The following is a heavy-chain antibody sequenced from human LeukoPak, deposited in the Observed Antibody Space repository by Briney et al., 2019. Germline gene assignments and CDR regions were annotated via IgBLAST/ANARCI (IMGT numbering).Heavy chain of an antibody. Sequence: GGSLRLSCAASGFTFSSYSMNWVRQAPGKGLEWVSSITSSSSSYIHYADSVKGRITISRDNPMNSLYLQMNSLRAEDTAVYYCAREVSQQLGPLDYWGQGTLVTVSS. V-gene: IGHV3-21*01. CDR1: GFTFSSYS. J-gene: IGHJ4*02. D-gene: IGHD6-6*01. CDR3: AREVSQQLGPLDY. CDR2: ITSSSSSYI.